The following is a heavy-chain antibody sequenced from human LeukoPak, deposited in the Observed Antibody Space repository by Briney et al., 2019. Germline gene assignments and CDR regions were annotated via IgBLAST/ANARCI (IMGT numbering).Heavy chain of an antibody. D-gene: IGHD3-10*01. CDR3: ARGDYYENFQH. CDR2: IIPIFGTA. V-gene: IGHV1-69*13. CDR1: GGTFSSYA. J-gene: IGHJ1*01. Sequence: ASVKVSCKASGGTFSSYAISWVRQAPGQGLEWMGWIIPIFGTANYAQKFQGRVTITADESTSTAYMELSSLRSEDTAVYYCARGDYYENFQHWGQGTLVTVSS.